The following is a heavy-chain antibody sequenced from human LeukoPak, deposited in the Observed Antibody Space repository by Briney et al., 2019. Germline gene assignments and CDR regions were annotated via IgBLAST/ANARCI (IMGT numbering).Heavy chain of an antibody. J-gene: IGHJ6*04. Sequence: GGSLRLSCAASGFTFSSYAMHWVRQAPGKGLEWVAVISYDGSNKYYADSVEGRFTISRDNSKNTLYLQMNSLRAEDTAVYYCARDWALRMDVWGKGTTVTVSS. V-gene: IGHV3-30*04. CDR1: GFTFSSYA. CDR2: ISYDGSNK. CDR3: ARDWALRMDV. D-gene: IGHD3-16*01.